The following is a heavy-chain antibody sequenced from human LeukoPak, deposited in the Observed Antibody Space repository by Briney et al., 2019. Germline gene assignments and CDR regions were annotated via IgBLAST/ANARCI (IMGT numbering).Heavy chain of an antibody. V-gene: IGHV1-69*04. CDR1: GGTFSSYA. Sequence: SVKVSCKASGGTFSSYAISWVRQAPGQGLEWMGRIIPILGIANYAQKFQGRVTITADKSTSTAYMELSSLRSEDTAVYYCASRYEGASYYYYGMDVWGQGTSVTVSS. D-gene: IGHD1-14*01. J-gene: IGHJ6*02. CDR3: ASRYEGASYYYYGMDV. CDR2: IIPILGIA.